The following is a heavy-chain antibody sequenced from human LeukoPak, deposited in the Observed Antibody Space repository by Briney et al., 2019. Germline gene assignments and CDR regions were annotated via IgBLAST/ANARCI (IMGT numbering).Heavy chain of an antibody. J-gene: IGHJ6*03. D-gene: IGHD3-3*01. CDR3: ARASRGYDFWSGYYYMDV. Sequence: SVKVSCKASGGTFSSYAISWVRQAPGQGLEWMGGIIPIFGTANYAQKFQGRVTITTDESTSTAYMELSSLRSEDTAVYYCARASRGYDFWSGYYYMDVWGKGPRSPSP. V-gene: IGHV1-69*05. CDR1: GGTFSSYA. CDR2: IIPIFGTA.